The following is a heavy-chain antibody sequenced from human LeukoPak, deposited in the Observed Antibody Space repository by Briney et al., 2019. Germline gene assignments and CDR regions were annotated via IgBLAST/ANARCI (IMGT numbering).Heavy chain of an antibody. Sequence: GASVKVSCKASGYTFTSYGISWVRQAPGQGLEWMGWISAYNGNTNYAQKLQGRVTMTTDTSTSTAYMELRSLRSGDTAVYYCARDFYSSSWYGSDYWGQGTLVTVSS. D-gene: IGHD6-13*01. CDR1: GYTFTSYG. V-gene: IGHV1-18*01. CDR3: ARDFYSSSWYGSDY. CDR2: ISAYNGNT. J-gene: IGHJ4*02.